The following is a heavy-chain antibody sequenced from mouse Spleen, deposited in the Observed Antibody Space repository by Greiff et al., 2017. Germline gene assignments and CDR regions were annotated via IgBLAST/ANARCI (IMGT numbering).Heavy chain of an antibody. V-gene: IGHV5-9*04. D-gene: IGHD2-5*01. J-gene: IGHJ1*01. CDR2: ISSGGGNT. CDR1: GFTFSSYT. CDR3: ARQGSNYGDWYFDV. Sequence: EVQVVESGGGLVKPGGSLKLSCAASGFTFSSYTMSWVRQTPAKRLEWVATISSGGGNTYYPDSVKGRFTISRDNARNTLYLQMSSLRSEDTAMYYCARQGSNYGDWYFDVWGAGTTVTVSS.